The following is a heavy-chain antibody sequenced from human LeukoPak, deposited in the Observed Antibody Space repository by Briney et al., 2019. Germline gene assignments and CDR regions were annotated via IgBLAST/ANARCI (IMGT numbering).Heavy chain of an antibody. CDR3: ARTYYDVWSGYSHFDY. V-gene: IGHV3-64*01. D-gene: IGHD3-3*01. CDR2: INSNGGST. CDR1: GFIFSTYA. Sequence: PGGSLRLSWAASGFIFSTYAMHWSRQAPGKGLEYVSAINSNGGSTYSANSVKGRFTISRDNSKNTLYLQMGSLRAEDMAVYYCARTYYDVWSGYSHFDYWGQGTLVTVSS. J-gene: IGHJ4*02.